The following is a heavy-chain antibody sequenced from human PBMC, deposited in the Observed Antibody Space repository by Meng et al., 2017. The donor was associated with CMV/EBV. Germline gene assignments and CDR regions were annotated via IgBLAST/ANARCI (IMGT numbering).Heavy chain of an antibody. CDR1: GFTFSSYW. D-gene: IGHD6-13*01. CDR2: INSDGSST. Sequence: GESLKISCAASGFTFSSYWMHWVRQAPGKGLVWVSRINSDGSSTSYADSVKGRFTISRDNAKNTLYLQMNSLRAEDTAVYYCAREAAAGEPDYWGQGTLVTVSS. CDR3: AREAAAGEPDY. V-gene: IGHV3-74*01. J-gene: IGHJ4*02.